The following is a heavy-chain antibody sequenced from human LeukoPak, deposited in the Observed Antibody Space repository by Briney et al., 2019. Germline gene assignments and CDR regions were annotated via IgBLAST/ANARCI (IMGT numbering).Heavy chain of an antibody. J-gene: IGHJ4*02. CDR2: IYYSGST. CDR1: GGSISSSSYY. V-gene: IGHV4-39*07. CDR3: ARGRPFIVGAYDY. Sequence: SETLSLTCTVSGGSISSSSYYWGWIRQPPGKGLEWIGSIYYSGSTYYNPSLKSRVTISVDTSKNQFSLKLSSVTAADTAVYYCARGRPFIVGAYDYWGQGTLVTVSS. D-gene: IGHD1-26*01.